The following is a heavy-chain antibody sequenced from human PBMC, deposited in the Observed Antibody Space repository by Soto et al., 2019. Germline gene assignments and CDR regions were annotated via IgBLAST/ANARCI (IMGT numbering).Heavy chain of an antibody. Sequence: PGESLKISCKGSGYSFTSYWIGWVRQMPGKGLEWMGIIYPGDSDTRYSPSFQGQVTISADKSISTAYLQWSSLKASDTAMYYCAIPRSGDFWSGYYGPEAFGMDVWGQETTVTVSS. V-gene: IGHV5-51*01. CDR2: IYPGDSDT. D-gene: IGHD3-3*01. CDR3: AIPRSGDFWSGYYGPEAFGMDV. J-gene: IGHJ6*02. CDR1: GYSFTSYW.